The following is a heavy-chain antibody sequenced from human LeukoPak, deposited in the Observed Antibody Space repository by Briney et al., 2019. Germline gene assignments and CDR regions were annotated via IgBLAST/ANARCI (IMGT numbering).Heavy chain of an antibody. V-gene: IGHV1-24*01. D-gene: IGHD6-6*01. Sequence: ASVKVSCKVSGYTLTELSMHWVRQAPGKGLEWMGGFDPEDGETIYAQKFQGRVTMTEDTSTDTAHMELSSLRSEDTAVYYCATGPLGQLVARDEYFQHWGQGTLVTVSS. J-gene: IGHJ1*01. CDR2: FDPEDGET. CDR3: ATGPLGQLVARDEYFQH. CDR1: GYTLTELS.